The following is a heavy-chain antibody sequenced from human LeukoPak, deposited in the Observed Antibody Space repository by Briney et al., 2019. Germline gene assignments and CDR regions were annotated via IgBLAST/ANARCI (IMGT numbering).Heavy chain of an antibody. CDR1: GVTFSDYY. CDR3: ARESPAGKHAFDI. CDR2: ISSSGSTI. D-gene: IGHD3-10*01. Sequence: GGSLRLSCAASGVTFSDYYMSWLRQAPGKGLEWVSYISSSGSTIYYADSVKGRFTISRDNAKNSLYLQMNSLRAEDTAVYYCARESPAGKHAFDIGGQGTMVTVSS. J-gene: IGHJ3*02. V-gene: IGHV3-11*04.